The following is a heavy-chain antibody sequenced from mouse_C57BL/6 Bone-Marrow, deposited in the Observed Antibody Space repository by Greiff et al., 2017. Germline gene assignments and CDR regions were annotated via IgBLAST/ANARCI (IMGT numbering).Heavy chain of an antibody. CDR2: ISSGSSTN. CDR1: GFTFSDYG. CDR3: ARGSNYSAMDY. J-gene: IGHJ4*01. D-gene: IGHD2-5*01. V-gene: IGHV5-17*01. Sequence: EVQLVESGGGLVKPGGSLKLSCAASGFTFSDYGMHWVRQAPEKGLEWVAYISSGSSTNYYADTVKGRFTISRDNAKNTLFLQMTSLRSEDTAMYYCARGSNYSAMDYWGQGTSVTVSS.